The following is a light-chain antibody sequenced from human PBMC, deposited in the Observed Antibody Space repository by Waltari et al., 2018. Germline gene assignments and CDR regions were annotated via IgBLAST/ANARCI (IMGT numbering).Light chain of an antibody. CDR1: TSNIGTYD. V-gene: IGLV1-40*01. CDR3: QSYDTTLGVV. CDR2: GTN. J-gene: IGLJ2*01. Sequence: QSVLTQPPSVSGAPGQRVRISGTGPTSNIGTYDVHWYQQGPGKAPKLIIYGTNTRPLGVPDRFFGSQSGTSASLAIIGLQAEDEADYYCQSYDTTLGVVFGGGTKLTVL.